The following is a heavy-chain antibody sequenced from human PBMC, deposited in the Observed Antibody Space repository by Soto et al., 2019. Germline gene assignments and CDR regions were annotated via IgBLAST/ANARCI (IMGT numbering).Heavy chain of an antibody. Sequence: GGALRLPCAASGFTFSSYAFHWGRPAPGKGLEWVAVISYDGSNKYYADSVKGRFTISRDNSKNTLYLQMNSLRAEDTAVYYCARDKVVAGTRFDYWGQGTLVTVSS. CDR3: ARDKVVAGTRFDY. CDR2: ISYDGSNK. V-gene: IGHV3-30-3*01. D-gene: IGHD6-19*01. CDR1: GFTFSSYA. J-gene: IGHJ4*02.